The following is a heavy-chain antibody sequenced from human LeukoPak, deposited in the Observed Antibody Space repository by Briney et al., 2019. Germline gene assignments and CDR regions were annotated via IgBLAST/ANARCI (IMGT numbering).Heavy chain of an antibody. Sequence: ASVKVSCKASGCTFTGYYMHWVRQAPGQGLEWMGWINPNSGGTNYAQKFQGRVTMTRDTSISTAYMELSRLRSDDTAVYYCARVPRYCSGGSCSYFDYWGQGTLVTVSS. D-gene: IGHD2-15*01. V-gene: IGHV1-2*02. CDR2: INPNSGGT. J-gene: IGHJ4*02. CDR1: GCTFTGYY. CDR3: ARVPRYCSGGSCSYFDY.